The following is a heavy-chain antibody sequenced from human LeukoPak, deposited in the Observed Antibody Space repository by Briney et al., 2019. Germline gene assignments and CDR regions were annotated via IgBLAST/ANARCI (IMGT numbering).Heavy chain of an antibody. V-gene: IGHV3-66*01. CDR2: IYSGGST. CDR3: ATGEGQGPVNFDY. D-gene: IGHD6-19*01. CDR1: GFTVSSNY. J-gene: IGHJ4*02. Sequence: GGSLRLSCAASGFTVSSNYMSWVRQAPGKGLEWVSVIYSGGSTYYADSVKGRFTISRDNSKNTLYLQMNSLRAEDTAVYYCATGEGQGPVNFDYWGQGTLVTVSS.